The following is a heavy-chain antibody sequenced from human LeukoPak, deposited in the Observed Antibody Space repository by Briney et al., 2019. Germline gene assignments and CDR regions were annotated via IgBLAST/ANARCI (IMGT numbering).Heavy chain of an antibody. CDR2: IKSKTDGGTT. CDR1: GFTFTNAW. D-gene: IGHD3-10*01. CDR3: TTGPFDYYGSASYLANGMDV. V-gene: IGHV3-15*01. Sequence: GGSLRLSCAASGFTFTNAWMSWVRQAPGKGLEWVGRIKSKTDGGTTDYSAPAKGRFTTARDESKNTLYLQMNRLKTEDTAVYYCTTGPFDYYGSASYLANGMDVWGQGTTVTVSS. J-gene: IGHJ6*02.